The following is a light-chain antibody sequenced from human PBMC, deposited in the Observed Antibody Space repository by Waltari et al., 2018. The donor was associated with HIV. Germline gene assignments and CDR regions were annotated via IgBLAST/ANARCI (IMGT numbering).Light chain of an antibody. Sequence: QSALTQTRSVSGSPGQSATITCTGTSSDVGGYNYVSCYQQHPGKAPNLMIYYVRKRPSGVPDLFSGSKSGNTASLTISGLQAEDEADYYCCSYAGSYTVVFGGGTKLTVL. CDR1: SSDVGGYNY. CDR2: YVR. V-gene: IGLV2-11*01. J-gene: IGLJ2*01. CDR3: CSYAGSYTVV.